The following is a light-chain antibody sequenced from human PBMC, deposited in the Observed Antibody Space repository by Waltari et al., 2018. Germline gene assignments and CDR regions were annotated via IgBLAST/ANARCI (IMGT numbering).Light chain of an antibody. Sequence: VLTQSPGTLSLSPGERATLSCRAIRSVIKYFTWYQQTPGRAPRPLIYHASTRATGIPDRFSGSGSGTDFSFTISRLEPDDFAVYYCQKYDSLPATFGQGTRVEIK. CDR1: RSVIKY. CDR3: QKYDSLPAT. CDR2: HAS. J-gene: IGKJ1*01. V-gene: IGKV3-20*01.